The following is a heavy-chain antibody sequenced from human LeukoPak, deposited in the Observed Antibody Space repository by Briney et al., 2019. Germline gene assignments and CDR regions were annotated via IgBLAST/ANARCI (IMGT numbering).Heavy chain of an antibody. V-gene: IGHV3-7*05. CDR2: IKQDGSEK. D-gene: IGHD3-16*02. J-gene: IGHJ4*02. CDR1: GFTFSSYW. CDR3: ARDGQDDYVWGSYRSYYFDY. Sequence: GGSLRLSCAASGFTFSSYWMSWVRLAPGKGLEWVANIKQDGSEKYYVDSVKGRFTISRDNVKNSLYLQMNSLRAEDTAVYYCARDGQDDYVWGSYRSYYFDYWGQGTLVTVSS.